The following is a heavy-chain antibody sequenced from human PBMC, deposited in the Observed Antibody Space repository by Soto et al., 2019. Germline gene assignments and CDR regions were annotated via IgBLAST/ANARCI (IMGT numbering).Heavy chain of an antibody. J-gene: IGHJ4*02. Sequence: QVQLQESGPGLVKPSQTLSLTCTVSGGSISSGGYYWSWIRQHPGKGLEWIGYIYYSGRTYYNPSLKSRVNISVDTSKNQFSLKLSSVTAADTAVYYCARLELVTTNFDYWGQGTLVTVSS. CDR2: IYYSGRT. CDR3: ARLELVTTNFDY. D-gene: IGHD4-17*01. CDR1: GGSISSGGYY. V-gene: IGHV4-31*03.